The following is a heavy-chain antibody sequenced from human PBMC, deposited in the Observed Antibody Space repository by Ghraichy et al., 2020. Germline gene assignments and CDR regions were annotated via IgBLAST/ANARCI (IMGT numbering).Heavy chain of an antibody. D-gene: IGHD3-3*01. V-gene: IGHV2-5*02. Sequence: SGPTLVKPTQTLTLTCTFSGFSLSSSGVGVGWIRQPPGKALEWLALIFWDDDKRYSPSLKSRLTITKDTSKNQVVLTMTNMDPVDTATYYCAHINRALSGYDFWSGYYRGPWFDPWGQGTLVTVSS. CDR2: IFWDDDK. J-gene: IGHJ5*02. CDR3: AHINRALSGYDFWSGYYRGPWFDP. CDR1: GFSLSSSGVG.